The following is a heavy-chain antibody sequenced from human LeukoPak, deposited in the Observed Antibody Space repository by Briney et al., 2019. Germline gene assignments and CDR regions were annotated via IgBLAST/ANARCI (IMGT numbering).Heavy chain of an antibody. Sequence: GGSLRLSCAASGFTFSSYSMNWVRQAPGKGLEWVSSISSSSSYIYYADSVKGRFTISRDNAKNSLYLQMNSLRAEDTAVYYCARGPNSNWSGLDFWGQGTLLTVSS. D-gene: IGHD6-6*01. J-gene: IGHJ4*02. CDR1: GFTFSSYS. CDR3: ARGPNSNWSGLDF. CDR2: ISSSSSYI. V-gene: IGHV3-21*01.